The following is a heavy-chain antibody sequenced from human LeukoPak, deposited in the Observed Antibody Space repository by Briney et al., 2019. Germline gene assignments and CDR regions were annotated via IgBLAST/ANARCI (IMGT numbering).Heavy chain of an antibody. D-gene: IGHD3-10*02. CDR1: GFTFSSYG. Sequence: GGSLRLSYAASGFTFSSYGMHWVRQAPGKGLEWVAVIWYDGSNKYYADSVKGRFTISRDNSKNTLYLQMNSLRAEDTAVYYCARDCSGSYAPYYYGMDVWGQGTTVTVSS. V-gene: IGHV3-33*01. CDR3: ARDCSGSYAPYYYGMDV. J-gene: IGHJ6*02. CDR2: IWYDGSNK.